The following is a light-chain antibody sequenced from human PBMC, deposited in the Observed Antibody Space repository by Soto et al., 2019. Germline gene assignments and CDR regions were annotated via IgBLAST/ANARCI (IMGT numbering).Light chain of an antibody. CDR2: KAS. CDR1: QSISSW. J-gene: IGKJ1*01. V-gene: IGKV1-5*03. CDR3: QQYNSYPWT. Sequence: DIQMTQSPSTLSASVGDRVTITCRASQSISSWLAWYQQKPGKAPKLLIYKASSLESGVPSRFSGSGSGTEFTRTISSLQTDDFATDYGQQYNSYPWTYGQGDKVESK.